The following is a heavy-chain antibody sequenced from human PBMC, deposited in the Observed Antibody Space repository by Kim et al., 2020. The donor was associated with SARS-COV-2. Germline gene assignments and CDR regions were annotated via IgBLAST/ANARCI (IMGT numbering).Heavy chain of an antibody. CDR3: ARAYDSSGYSKYYYYGMDV. D-gene: IGHD3-22*01. CDR1: GFTFSSFD. J-gene: IGHJ6*01. V-gene: IGHV3-13*04. CDR2: IGTAGDT. Sequence: AGSLRLSCAASGFTFSSFDMHWVRQATGKGLEWVSVIGTAGDTFYPGSVKGRFTISRENAKNSLYLQMNSLRAGDTAVYYCARAYDSSGYSKYYYYGMDV.